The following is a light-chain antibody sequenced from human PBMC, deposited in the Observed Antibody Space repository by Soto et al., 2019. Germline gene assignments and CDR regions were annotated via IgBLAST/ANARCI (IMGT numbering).Light chain of an antibody. Sequence: DIQMTQSPSTLSTSVGDRVTVTCRASQRISSSLAWYQQKPGKAPRLLIYKASTLESGVPSRFSGSVSGTEFTLSISSLQPDDSATYFCQQYLSYPPTFGQGTKVEIK. CDR3: QQYLSYPPT. V-gene: IGKV1-5*03. CDR1: QRISSS. CDR2: KAS. J-gene: IGKJ1*01.